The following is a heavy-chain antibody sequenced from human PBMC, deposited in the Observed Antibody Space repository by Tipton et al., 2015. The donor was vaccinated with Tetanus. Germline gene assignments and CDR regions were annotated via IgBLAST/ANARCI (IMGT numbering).Heavy chain of an antibody. J-gene: IGHJ5*02. Sequence: GLVKPSQTLSLTCTVSGGSISGSPYFWNWIRQQPGKGPEWIGYIYYSGSTYYNPSFESRVTISVDTSKNQFSLKMNSVTAADTAVYYCAKDQGGGRVVRLNWFDPWGRGTLVTVSS. D-gene: IGHD6-6*01. CDR1: GGSISGSPYF. V-gene: IGHV4-31*03. CDR2: IYYSGST. CDR3: AKDQGGGRVVRLNWFDP.